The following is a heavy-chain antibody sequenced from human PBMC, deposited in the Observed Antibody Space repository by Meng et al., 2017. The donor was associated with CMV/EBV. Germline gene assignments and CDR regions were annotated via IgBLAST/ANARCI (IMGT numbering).Heavy chain of an antibody. J-gene: IGHJ4*02. CDR2: ISSSSSYI. CDR3: ARDSAYYDCWSGNPLLDY. Sequence: GESLKISCAASGFTFSSYSMNWVRQAPGKGLEWVSSISSSSSYIYYADSVKGRFTISRDNAKNSLYLQMNSQRAEDTAVYYCARDSAYYDCWSGNPLLDYWGQGTLVTVSS. V-gene: IGHV3-21*01. CDR1: GFTFSSYS. D-gene: IGHD3-3*01.